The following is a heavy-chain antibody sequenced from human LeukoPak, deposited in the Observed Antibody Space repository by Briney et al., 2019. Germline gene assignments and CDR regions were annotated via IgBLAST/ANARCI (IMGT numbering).Heavy chain of an antibody. Sequence: ASVKVSCKASGYKFTDYAIYWVRQAPGQRFEWMGCVNTGTGNTAYSQNLQGGVTLTRDTSASTAHMELSSLTSEDTAVYYCVRDWGGSSAIWGQGTLVTVSS. D-gene: IGHD2-21*01. J-gene: IGHJ4*02. V-gene: IGHV1-3*04. CDR2: VNTGTGNT. CDR3: VRDWGGSSAI. CDR1: GYKFTDYA.